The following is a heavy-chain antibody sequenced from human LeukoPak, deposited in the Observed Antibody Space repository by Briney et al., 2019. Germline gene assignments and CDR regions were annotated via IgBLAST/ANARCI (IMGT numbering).Heavy chain of an antibody. CDR2: MNPNSGNT. D-gene: IGHD6-13*01. V-gene: IGHV1-8*01. J-gene: IGHJ6*03. CDR3: ARARSSWYSHYYYYYMDV. Sequence: ASVKVSCKASGYTFTSYDINWVRQATGQALEWMGWMNPNSGNTGYAQKFQGRVTMTRNTSISTAYMELSSLRSEDTAVYYCARARSSWYSHYYYYYMDVWGKGTTVTVSS. CDR1: GYTFTSYD.